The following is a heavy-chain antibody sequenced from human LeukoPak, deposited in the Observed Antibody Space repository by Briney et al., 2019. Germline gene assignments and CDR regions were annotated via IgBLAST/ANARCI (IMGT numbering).Heavy chain of an antibody. CDR1: GYTFTSYG. Sequence: ASVKVSCKASGYTFTSYGINWVRQAPGQGLEWMGWISAYSGNTNYAQKFQDRVSMTTDTSTSTAYMELGSLRSDDTAMYYCARDPSNTSGRMIWFDSWGQGTLVTVSS. CDR2: ISAYSGNT. J-gene: IGHJ5*01. V-gene: IGHV1-18*01. CDR3: ARDPSNTSGRMIWFDS. D-gene: IGHD2-2*01.